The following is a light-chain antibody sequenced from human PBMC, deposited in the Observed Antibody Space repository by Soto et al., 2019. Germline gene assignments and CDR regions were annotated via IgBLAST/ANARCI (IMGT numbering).Light chain of an antibody. V-gene: IGKV3-20*01. J-gene: IGKJ5*01. CDR2: GAS. CDR3: QHFGGTTFT. Sequence: ETVLTQSPGTLSLSPGEGATRSCRASQSVSSSYIAWYQQRPGQTPSLLIYGASTRATGIPDRFSGSGSGTHFTLTISRLEPGDFAVYYCQHFGGTTFTFGQGTRLEIK. CDR1: QSVSSSY.